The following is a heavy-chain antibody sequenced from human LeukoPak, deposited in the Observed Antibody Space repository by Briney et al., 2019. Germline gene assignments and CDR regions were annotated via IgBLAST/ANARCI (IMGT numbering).Heavy chain of an antibody. CDR3: ARDTTSTSLYCSSTSCQLDY. Sequence: GGSLRLSCAASGFTFSSYWMHWVRQAPGKGLVWVSRINSDGSSTSYADSVKGRFTISRDNAKNTLYLQMNSLRAEDTAVYYCARDTTSTSLYCSSTSCQLDYWGQGTLVTVSS. CDR2: INSDGSST. D-gene: IGHD2-2*01. V-gene: IGHV3-74*01. J-gene: IGHJ4*02. CDR1: GFTFSSYW.